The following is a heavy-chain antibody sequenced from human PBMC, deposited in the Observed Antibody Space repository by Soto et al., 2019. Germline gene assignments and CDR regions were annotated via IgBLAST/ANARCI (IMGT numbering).Heavy chain of an antibody. CDR3: ARTTAAIHLNY. Sequence: LETLSLTCAVYDGSLSGNYWGWIRQPPGKGLEWIGETHHSGSTAYNPSLKSRVTISVDTSRNQFSLKLNSVTAADTAVYYCARTTAAIHLNYWSQGTLVTSPQ. D-gene: IGHD2-21*02. CDR2: THHSGST. J-gene: IGHJ4*02. V-gene: IGHV4-34*01. CDR1: DGSLSGNY.